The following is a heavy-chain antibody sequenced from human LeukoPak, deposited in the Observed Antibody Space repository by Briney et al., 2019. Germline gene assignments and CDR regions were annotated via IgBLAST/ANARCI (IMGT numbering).Heavy chain of an antibody. J-gene: IGHJ4*02. CDR2: IGPTGSDR. CDR3: ATETNGRHYDY. Sequence: NPGGSLRLSCRGSGLTFSNSGFNWVRQAPGKGLEWVASIGPTGSDRYHADSITGRFPISRDNANNFLYLQMNSLRAEDTAVYYCATETNGRHYDYWGQGTLLTVSS. D-gene: IGHD1-14*01. V-gene: IGHV3-21*06. CDR1: GLTFSNSG.